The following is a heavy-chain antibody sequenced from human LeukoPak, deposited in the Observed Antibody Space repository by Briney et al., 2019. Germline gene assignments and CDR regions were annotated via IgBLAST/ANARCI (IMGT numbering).Heavy chain of an antibody. J-gene: IGHJ3*02. CDR1: GFTLSNYA. D-gene: IGHD3-22*01. Sequence: GGSLRLSCAASGFTLSNYAMSWVRQAPGKGPEWVSAISGSGGSTYYADSVKGRFTISRDNSKNTLYLQMNSLRAEDTAVYYCAKALDSSGYYSHDAFYIWGQGTMVTVSS. V-gene: IGHV3-23*01. CDR2: ISGSGGST. CDR3: AKALDSSGYYSHDAFYI.